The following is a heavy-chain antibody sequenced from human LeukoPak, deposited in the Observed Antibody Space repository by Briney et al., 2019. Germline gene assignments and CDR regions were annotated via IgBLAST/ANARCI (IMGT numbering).Heavy chain of an antibody. D-gene: IGHD4-17*01. CDR2: ISYDGSNK. J-gene: IGHJ4*02. V-gene: IGHV3-30*18. CDR3: AKDSKTTVTDY. CDR1: GSIFTSYW. Sequence: GASLQISCKGSGSIFTSYWIGWVRQAPGKGLEWVAVISYDGSNKYYADSVKGRFTISRDNSKNTLYLQMNSLRAEDTAVYYCAKDSKTTVTDYWGQGTLVTVSS.